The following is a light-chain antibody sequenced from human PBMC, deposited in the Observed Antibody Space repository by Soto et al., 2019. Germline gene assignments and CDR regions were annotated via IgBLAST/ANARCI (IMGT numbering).Light chain of an antibody. CDR2: EVN. J-gene: IGLJ2*01. Sequence: QSALTQSPSASGSPGQSVTISCTGTSSDVGAYNFVSWYQQHPGKAPRLMIYEVNKRLSGVPDRFSSSKSGYTASLTVSGLQSEDEADYYCSSYSGSSILVFGGGTQLTVL. CDR3: SSYSGSSILV. V-gene: IGLV2-8*01. CDR1: SSDVGAYNF.